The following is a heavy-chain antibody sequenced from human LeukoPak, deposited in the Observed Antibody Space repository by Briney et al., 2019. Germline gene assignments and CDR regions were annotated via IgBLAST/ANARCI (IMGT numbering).Heavy chain of an antibody. D-gene: IGHD3-16*01. CDR3: AIGTGERYYYYYGMDV. V-gene: IGHV3-53*01. Sequence: GGSLRLSCAASGFTVSSNYMSWVRQAPGRGLEWVSVIYSGGSTYYADSVKGRFTISRDNSKNTLYLQMNSLRAEDTAVYYCAIGTGERYYYYYGMDVWGQGTTVTVSS. J-gene: IGHJ6*02. CDR2: IYSGGST. CDR1: GFTVSSNY.